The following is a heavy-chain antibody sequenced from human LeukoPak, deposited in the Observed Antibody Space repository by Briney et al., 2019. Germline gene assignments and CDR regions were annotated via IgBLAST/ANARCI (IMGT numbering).Heavy chain of an antibody. J-gene: IGHJ4*02. CDR3: AKLYGSGSYGNY. CDR1: GFTFSSYG. D-gene: IGHD3-10*01. V-gene: IGHV3-30*18. Sequence: GGSLRLSCAASGFTFSSYGMHWVRQAPGKGLEWVAVISYDGSNKYYADSVKGRFTISRDNSKNTLYLQMNSLRAEDTAVYYCAKLYGSGSYGNYRGQGTLVTVSS. CDR2: ISYDGSNK.